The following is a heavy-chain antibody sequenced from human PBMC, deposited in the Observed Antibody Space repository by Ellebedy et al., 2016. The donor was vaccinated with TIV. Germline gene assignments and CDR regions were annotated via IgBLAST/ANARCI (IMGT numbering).Heavy chain of an antibody. CDR1: GFTFSDYS. V-gene: IGHV3-7*03. Sequence: GESLKISCVASGFTFSDYSMSWVRQAPGKGLEWVANIKEDGSEAYYVDSVKGRFTISRDNAKNSLYLQMSNLRAEDTAVFYCARAGGRHSTGSGFYWGQGTRVTVST. D-gene: IGHD2-2*01. J-gene: IGHJ4*02. CDR2: IKEDGSEA. CDR3: ARAGGRHSTGSGFY.